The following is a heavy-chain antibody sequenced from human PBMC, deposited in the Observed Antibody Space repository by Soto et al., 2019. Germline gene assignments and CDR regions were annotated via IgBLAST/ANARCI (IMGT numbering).Heavy chain of an antibody. V-gene: IGHV4-31*03. CDR3: ARGTMMVVVIPGGEVNYYYGMDV. CDR2: IYYSGST. D-gene: IGHD3-22*01. Sequence: SETLSLTCTVSGGSISSGGDYWSWIRQHPGKGLEWIGYIYYSGSTYYNPSLKSRVTISVDTSKNQFSLKLSSVTAADTAVYYCARGTMMVVVIPGGEVNYYYGMDVWGQGTTVTVSS. CDR1: GGSISSGGDY. J-gene: IGHJ6*02.